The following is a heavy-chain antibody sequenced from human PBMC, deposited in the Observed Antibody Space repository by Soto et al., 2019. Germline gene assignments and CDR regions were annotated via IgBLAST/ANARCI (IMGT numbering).Heavy chain of an antibody. D-gene: IGHD2-8*01. V-gene: IGHV3-74*01. J-gene: IGHJ4*02. CDR3: ASSSPRGYCTNGVCYQERAGFDY. Sequence: EVQLVESGGGLVQPGGSLRLSCAASGFTFSSYWMHWVRQAPGKGLVWVSRINSDGSSTSYADSVKGRFTISRDNAKNTLYLQMNSLRAEDTAVYYCASSSPRGYCTNGVCYQERAGFDYWGQGTLVTVSS. CDR2: INSDGSST. CDR1: GFTFSSYW.